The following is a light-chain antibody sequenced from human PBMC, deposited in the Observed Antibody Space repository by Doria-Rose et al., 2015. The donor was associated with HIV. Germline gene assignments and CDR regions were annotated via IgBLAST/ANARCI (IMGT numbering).Light chain of an antibody. CDR3: HQYGTSWT. CDR2: DGS. J-gene: IGKJ1*01. V-gene: IGKV3-20*01. Sequence: TQSPGTLSLSPGERATISCRASQSFSSTYLAWYQQKPGQAPSLLIYDGSTRATGIPDRFSASGSGTDFTLTINRLGPEDFALYYCHQYGTSWTFGQGTKVEI. CDR1: QSFSSTY.